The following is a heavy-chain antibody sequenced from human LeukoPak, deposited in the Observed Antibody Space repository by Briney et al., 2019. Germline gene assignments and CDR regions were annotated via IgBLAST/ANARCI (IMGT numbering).Heavy chain of an antibody. CDR3: ARHPVDDYGDYGLDY. Sequence: GESLKISCKGSGYSFTSYWIDWVRQMPGKGLEWMGIIYPGDSDTRYSPSFQGQVTISADKSISTAYLEWNSLKASDTAMYYCARHPVDDYGDYGLDYWGQGTLVTVSS. CDR1: GYSFTSYW. D-gene: IGHD4-17*01. CDR2: IYPGDSDT. V-gene: IGHV5-51*01. J-gene: IGHJ4*02.